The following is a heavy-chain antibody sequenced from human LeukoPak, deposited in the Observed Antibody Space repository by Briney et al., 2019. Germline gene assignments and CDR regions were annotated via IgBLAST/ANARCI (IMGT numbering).Heavy chain of an antibody. V-gene: IGHV4-38-2*02. J-gene: IGHJ5*02. CDR1: GYSISSGYY. CDR2: IYHSGST. D-gene: IGHD1-1*01. Sequence: SETLSLTCTVSGYSISSGYYWGWIRQPPGKGLEWIGSIYHSGSTYYNPSLKSRVTISVDTSKNQFSLKLSSVTAADTAVYYCARLRAPNAHNLTFDPWGQGTLVTVSS. CDR3: ARLRAPNAHNLTFDP.